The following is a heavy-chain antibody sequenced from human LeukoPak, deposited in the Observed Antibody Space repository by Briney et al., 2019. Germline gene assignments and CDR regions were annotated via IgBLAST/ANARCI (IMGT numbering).Heavy chain of an antibody. D-gene: IGHD2-15*01. J-gene: IGHJ4*02. CDR1: GFTLSSYA. V-gene: IGHV3-30-3*01. CDR2: ISYDGSNK. Sequence: GRSLRLSCAASGFTLSSYAMHWVRQAPGKGLEWVAVISYDGSNKYYADSVKGRFTISRDNSKNTLYLQINSLRAEDPAVYYCARSDRDCSGGSCYSVFDYWGQGTLVTVSS. CDR3: ARSDRDCSGGSCYSVFDY.